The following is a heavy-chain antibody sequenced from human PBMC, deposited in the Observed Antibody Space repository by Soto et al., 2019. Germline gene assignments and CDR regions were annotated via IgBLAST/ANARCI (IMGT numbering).Heavy chain of an antibody. V-gene: IGHV3-23*01. CDR2: FRAGGDDGTT. CDR3: AKKVNSGSGSQYFDY. CDR1: GFTFSSYS. Sequence: PGGSLRLSCVASGFTFSSYSMSWVHQAPGKGLEWVSGFRAGGDDGTTYYADSVKGRFTISRDNSKNTLFLQMNSLRAEDTAIYYCAKKVNSGSGSQYFDYFGQGTLVTVSS. J-gene: IGHJ4*02. D-gene: IGHD3-10*01.